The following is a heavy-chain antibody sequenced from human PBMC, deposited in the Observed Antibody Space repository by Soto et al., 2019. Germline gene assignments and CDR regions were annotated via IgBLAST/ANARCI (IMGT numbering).Heavy chain of an antibody. CDR2: IIPIFGTA. D-gene: IGHD2-2*01. CDR3: ARHVPAAGYYYGMDV. V-gene: IGHV1-69*12. Sequence: QVQLVQSGAEVKKPGSSVKVSCKASGCTFSSYAISWVRQAPGQVLEWMGWIIPIFGTANYAQKFQGRVTITADESTSTAYMELSSLRSEDTAVYYCARHVPAAGYYYGMDVWGQGTTVTVSS. CDR1: GCTFSSYA. J-gene: IGHJ6*02.